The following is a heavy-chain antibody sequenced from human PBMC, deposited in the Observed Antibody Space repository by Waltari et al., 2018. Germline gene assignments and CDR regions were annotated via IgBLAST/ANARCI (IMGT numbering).Heavy chain of an antibody. D-gene: IGHD6-13*01. CDR1: GGSFSGYY. Sequence: QVQLQQWGAGLLKPSETLSLTCAVYGGSFSGYYWSWIRQPPGKGLEWIGEIKHSGSTNYNPSLKSRVTISVDTSKNQFSLKLSSVTAADTAVYYCARVSGSSWYGYWGQGTLVTVSS. V-gene: IGHV4-34*01. J-gene: IGHJ4*02. CDR2: IKHSGST. CDR3: ARVSGSSWYGY.